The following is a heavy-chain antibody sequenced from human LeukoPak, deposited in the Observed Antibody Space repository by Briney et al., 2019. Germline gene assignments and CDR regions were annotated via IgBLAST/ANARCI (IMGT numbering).Heavy chain of an antibody. CDR1: GFTFSDYY. J-gene: IGHJ4*02. CDR2: ISSSGSTM. Sequence: GGSLRLSCAASGFTFSDYYMSWIRQAPGKGLEWVSYISSSGSTMYYADSVKGRFTISRDNAKNSLYLQMNSLRAEDTAMYYCARGRIVVVPAAPIDYWGQGTLVTASS. CDR3: ARGRIVVVPAAPIDY. D-gene: IGHD2-2*01. V-gene: IGHV3-11*04.